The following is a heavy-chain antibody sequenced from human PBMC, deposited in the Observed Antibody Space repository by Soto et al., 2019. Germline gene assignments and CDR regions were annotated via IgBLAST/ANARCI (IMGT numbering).Heavy chain of an antibody. CDR2: IWYDGSNK. Sequence: QVQLVESGGGVVQPGRSLRLSCAASGFTFSSYGMHWVRQAPGKGLEWVAVIWYDGSNKYYADSVKGRFTISRDNSKNTLYLQMNSLRAEDTAVYYCARGYEDIVVVVADTHWYFDLWGRGTLVTVSS. V-gene: IGHV3-33*01. D-gene: IGHD2-15*01. J-gene: IGHJ2*01. CDR1: GFTFSSYG. CDR3: ARGYEDIVVVVADTHWYFDL.